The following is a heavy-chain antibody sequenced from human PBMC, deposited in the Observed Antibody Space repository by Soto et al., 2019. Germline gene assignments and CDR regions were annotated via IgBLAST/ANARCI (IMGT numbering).Heavy chain of an antibody. J-gene: IGHJ4*02. CDR3: AIDRVVGIVVGGLEY. D-gene: IGHD3-22*01. V-gene: IGHV1-69*01. Sequence: QVQLVQSGAEVKKPGSSVKVSCKASGGTFSSYAISWVRQAPGQGLEWMGGIIPIFGTANYAQKFQGRVRMTADESKSIVYMEVSRMRYEDTGVYYCAIDRVVGIVVGGLEYWGQGTLGTVSS. CDR2: IIPIFGTA. CDR1: GGTFSSYA.